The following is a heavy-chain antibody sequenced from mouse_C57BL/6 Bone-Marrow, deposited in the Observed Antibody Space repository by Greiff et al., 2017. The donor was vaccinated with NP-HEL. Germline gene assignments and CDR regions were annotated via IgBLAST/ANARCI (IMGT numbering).Heavy chain of an antibody. J-gene: IGHJ2*01. CDR3: AREGITSGFDY. V-gene: IGHV1-69*01. D-gene: IGHD1-1*01. Sequence: QVQLQQPGAELVMPGASVKLSCKASGYTFTSYWMHWVKQRPGQGLEWIGEIDPSDSYTNYNQKFKGKSTLTVDKSSSTAYMQLSSLTSEDSAVYCCAREGITSGFDYWGQGTTLTVSA. CDR1: GYTFTSYW. CDR2: IDPSDSYT.